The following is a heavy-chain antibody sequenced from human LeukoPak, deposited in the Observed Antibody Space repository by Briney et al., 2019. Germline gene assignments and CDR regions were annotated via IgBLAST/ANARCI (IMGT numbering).Heavy chain of an antibody. CDR1: GFTFSNYW. J-gene: IGHJ3*02. D-gene: IGHD1-26*01. Sequence: GGSLRLSFSPSGFTFSNYWMHGVGQGPGRGLVGVSRINGDGGAIDYADSVKGRFTISRDNARNTLYLQMNSLRAEDTAVYYCARFRSASYPGLDAFDIWGQGTMVSVSS. CDR3: ARFRSASYPGLDAFDI. V-gene: IGHV3-74*01. CDR2: INGDGGAI.